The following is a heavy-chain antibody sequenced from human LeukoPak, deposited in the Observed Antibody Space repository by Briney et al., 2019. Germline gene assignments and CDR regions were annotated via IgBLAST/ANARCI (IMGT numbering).Heavy chain of an antibody. J-gene: IGHJ4*02. D-gene: IGHD6-19*01. CDR3: ARGGSSGHHDLDY. CDR1: GGTFSSYA. V-gene: IGHV1-46*01. Sequence: ASVKVSCKASGGTFSSYAISWVRQAPGQGLEWMGIINPSGGSTSYAQKFQGRVTMTRDTSTSTVYMELSSLRSEDTAVYYCARGGSSGHHDLDYWGQGTLVTVSS. CDR2: INPSGGST.